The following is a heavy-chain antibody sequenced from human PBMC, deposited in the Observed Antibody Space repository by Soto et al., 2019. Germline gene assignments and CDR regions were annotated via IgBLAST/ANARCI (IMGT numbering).Heavy chain of an antibody. CDR1: GYSFTSYW. J-gene: IGHJ6*02. V-gene: IGHV5-10-1*01. Sequence: SLKISCKGSGYSFTSYWISWVRQMPGKGLEWMGRIDPSDSYTNYSPSFQGHVTISADKSISTAYLQWSSLKASDTAMYYCARQLHYSSGWYHYGMDVWGQGTTVTVSS. CDR2: IDPSDSYT. D-gene: IGHD6-19*01. CDR3: ARQLHYSSGWYHYGMDV.